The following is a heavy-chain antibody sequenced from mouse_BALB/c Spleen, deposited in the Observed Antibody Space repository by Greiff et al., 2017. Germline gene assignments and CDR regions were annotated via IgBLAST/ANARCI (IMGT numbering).Heavy chain of an antibody. V-gene: IGHV1-18*01. D-gene: IGHD2-1*01. CDR2: INPNNGGT. CDR3: ARKKRDGNYYWYFDV. J-gene: IGHJ1*01. CDR1: GYTFTDYN. Sequence: VQLQQSGPELVKPGASVKIPCKASGYTFTDYNMDWVKQSHGKSLEWIGDINPNNGGTIYNQKFKGKATLTVDKSSSTAYMELRSLTSEDTAVYYGARKKRDGNYYWYFDVWGAGTTVTVSS.